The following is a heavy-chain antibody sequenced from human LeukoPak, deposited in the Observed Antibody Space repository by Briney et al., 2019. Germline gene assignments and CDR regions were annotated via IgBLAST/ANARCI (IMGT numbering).Heavy chain of an antibody. CDR2: IRSKANSYAT. Sequence: GGSLRLSCAASGFTFSGSAMHWVRQASGKGLEWVGRIRSKANSYATAYAASVKGRFTISRDDSKNTAYLQMNSLKTEDTAVYYCAKAWELLITPLDYWGQGTLVTVSS. CDR1: GFTFSGSA. CDR3: AKAWELLITPLDY. J-gene: IGHJ4*02. D-gene: IGHD1-26*01. V-gene: IGHV3-73*01.